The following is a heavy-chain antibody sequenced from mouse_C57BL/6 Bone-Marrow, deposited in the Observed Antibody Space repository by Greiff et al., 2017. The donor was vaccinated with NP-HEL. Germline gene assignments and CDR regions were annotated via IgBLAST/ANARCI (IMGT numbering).Heavy chain of an antibody. CDR2: ISYDGSN. CDR3: ATGGDYAFDY. D-gene: IGHD2-4*01. J-gene: IGHJ2*01. V-gene: IGHV3-6*01. CDR1: GYSITSGYY. Sequence: EVKLMESGPGLVKPSQSLSLTCSVTGYSITSGYYWNWIRQFPGNKLEWMGYISYDGSNNYNPSLKNRISITRDTSKNQFFLKLNSVTTEDTATYYCATGGDYAFDYWGQGTTLTVSS.